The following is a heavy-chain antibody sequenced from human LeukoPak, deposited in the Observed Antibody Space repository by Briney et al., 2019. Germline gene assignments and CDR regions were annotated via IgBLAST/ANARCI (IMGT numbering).Heavy chain of an antibody. CDR2: INSDGSTT. D-gene: IGHD3-10*02. Sequence: GGSLRLSCVASGFTFSSYWMHWVRQAPGEGLVWVSRINSDGSTTTCADSVKGRFTISRVNAKNSLYLQMNSLRAEDTAVYYCAELGITMIGGVWGKGTTVTISS. V-gene: IGHV3-74*01. CDR1: GFTFSSYW. CDR3: AELGITMIGGV. J-gene: IGHJ6*04.